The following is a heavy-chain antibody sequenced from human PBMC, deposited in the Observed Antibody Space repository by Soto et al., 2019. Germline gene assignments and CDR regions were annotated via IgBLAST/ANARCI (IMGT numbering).Heavy chain of an antibody. J-gene: IGHJ4*02. Sequence: GGSLRLSCAASGFTFSDYGIHWVRQAPGKGLEWVAVISYTGSHEYYADSVKGRFTISRDNSKNTLYLQMNSLRAEDTAVYYCAKDRARMAVVGNFDYWGQGTLVTVSS. CDR1: GFTFSDYG. D-gene: IGHD6-19*01. CDR2: ISYTGSHE. V-gene: IGHV3-30*18. CDR3: AKDRARMAVVGNFDY.